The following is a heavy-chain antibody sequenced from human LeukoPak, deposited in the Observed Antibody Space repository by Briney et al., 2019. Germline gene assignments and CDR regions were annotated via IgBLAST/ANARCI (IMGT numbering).Heavy chain of an antibody. CDR1: GFTFSSYG. J-gene: IGHJ5*02. CDR2: ISYDGSNK. Sequence: GGSLGLSCAASGFTFSSYGMHWVRQAPGKGLEWVAVISYDGSNKYYADSVKGRFTISRDNSKNTLYLQMNSLRAEDTAVYYCAKGDSSGYYFPSFRFDPWGQGTLVTVSS. CDR3: AKGDSSGYYFPSFRFDP. V-gene: IGHV3-30*18. D-gene: IGHD3-22*01.